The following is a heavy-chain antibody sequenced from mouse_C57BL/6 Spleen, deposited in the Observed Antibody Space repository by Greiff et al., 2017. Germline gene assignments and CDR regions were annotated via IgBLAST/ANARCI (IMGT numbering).Heavy chain of an antibody. CDR3: ARSIDYDDGYYFDY. CDR2: IYPRSGNT. J-gene: IGHJ2*01. Sequence: QVHVKQSGAELARPGASVKLSCKASGYTFTSYGISWVKQRTGQGLEWIGEIYPRSGNTYYNEKFKGKATLTADKSSSTAYMELRSLTSEDSAVYFCARSIDYDDGYYFDYWGQGTTLTVSS. V-gene: IGHV1-81*01. CDR1: GYTFTSYG. D-gene: IGHD2-4*01.